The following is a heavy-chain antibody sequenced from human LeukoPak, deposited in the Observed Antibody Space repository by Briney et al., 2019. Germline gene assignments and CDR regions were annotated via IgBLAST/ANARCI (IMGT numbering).Heavy chain of an antibody. J-gene: IGHJ4*02. CDR2: INPNSGGT. CDR3: AICPVGATPVANDY. Sequence: ASVKVSCKASGYTFTGYYMHWVRQAPGQGLEWMGWINPNSGGTNYAQKFQGRVTMTRDTSNSTAYMELSRLRSDDTAVYYCAICPVGATPVANDYWGQGTLVTVSS. V-gene: IGHV1-2*02. D-gene: IGHD1-26*01. CDR1: GYTFTGYY.